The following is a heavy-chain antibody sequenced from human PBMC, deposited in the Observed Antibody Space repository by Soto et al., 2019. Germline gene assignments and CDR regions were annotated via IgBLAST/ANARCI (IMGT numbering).Heavy chain of an antibody. J-gene: IGHJ4*02. Sequence: ASVNVSCKASGYTFSIYAMHWVRQAPGQRLEWMGWINAGNGNTKYSQKFQGRVTITRDTSASTAYMELSSLRSEDTAVYYCARGLNGYLHYFDYWGQGTLVTVSS. D-gene: IGHD5-18*01. CDR3: ARGLNGYLHYFDY. V-gene: IGHV1-3*01. CDR1: GYTFSIYA. CDR2: INAGNGNT.